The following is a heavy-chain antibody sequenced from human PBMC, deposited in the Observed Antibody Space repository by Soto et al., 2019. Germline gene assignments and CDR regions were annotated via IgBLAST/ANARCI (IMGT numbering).Heavy chain of an antibody. CDR2: INAGNGKT. J-gene: IGHJ4*02. CDR1: GYTFTNYA. V-gene: IGHV1-3*01. D-gene: IGHD1-26*01. CDR3: ARVDGTY. Sequence: ASVKVSCKASGYTFTNYAIHWVRQAPGQRLEWMGWINAGNGKTKYSRKFQGRLTVTSDTSASTAYMELNSLRSEDTAVYYCARVDGTYWGQGTLVTVSS.